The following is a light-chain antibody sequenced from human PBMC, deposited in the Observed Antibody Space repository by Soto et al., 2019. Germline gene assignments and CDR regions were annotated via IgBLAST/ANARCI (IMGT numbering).Light chain of an antibody. J-gene: IGLJ2*01. Sequence: VLTEPPSVSGAPGQRVTISCTGSSSNIGAGYDVHWYQQLPGTAPKLLIYGNSNRPSGVPDRFSGSKSGTSASLAITGLQAEDEADYYCQSYDSSLSGVVFGGGTKVTVL. CDR3: QSYDSSLSGVV. CDR2: GNS. V-gene: IGLV1-40*01. CDR1: SSNIGAGYD.